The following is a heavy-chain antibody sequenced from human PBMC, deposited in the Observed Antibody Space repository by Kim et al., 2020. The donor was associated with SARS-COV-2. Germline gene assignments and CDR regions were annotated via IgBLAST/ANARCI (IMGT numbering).Heavy chain of an antibody. V-gene: IGHV4-30-4*01. J-gene: IGHJ5*02. Sequence: SETLSLTCTVSGGSISSGDYCWSWIRQPPGKGLEWIGYIYYSGSTYYNPSLKSRVTISVDTSKNQFSLKLSSVTAADTAVYYCARAAQDMTTVTSVWFDPWGRGTLVTVSS. D-gene: IGHD4-17*01. CDR2: IYYSGST. CDR3: ARAAQDMTTVTSVWFDP. CDR1: GGSISSGDYC.